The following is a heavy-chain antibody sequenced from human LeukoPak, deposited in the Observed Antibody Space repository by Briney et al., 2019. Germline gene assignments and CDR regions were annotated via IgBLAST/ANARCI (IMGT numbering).Heavy chain of an antibody. D-gene: IGHD3-22*01. V-gene: IGHV4-34*01. Sequence: SETLSLSCAVYGGSFSGYYWSWIRQPPGKGLEWIGEINHSGSTNYNPSLKSRVTISVDTSKNQFSLKLSSVTAADTAVYYCARGVDYDSGGYQDWVAPSGQGTLVTVSS. CDR3: ARGVDYDSGGYQDWVAP. J-gene: IGHJ5*02. CDR1: GGSFSGYY. CDR2: INHSGST.